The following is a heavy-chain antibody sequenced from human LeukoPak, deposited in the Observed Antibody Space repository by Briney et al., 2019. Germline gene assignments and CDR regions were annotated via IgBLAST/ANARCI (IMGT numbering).Heavy chain of an antibody. CDR3: ARGYDYGDHVGDFDY. D-gene: IGHD4-17*01. CDR1: GYTFTSYP. V-gene: IGHV1-18*01. Sequence: GASVKVSCKASGYTFTSYPISWVRQAPGQGLELMGWITTYNGNTKYAQKLQGRVTMTTATSTSTVYMALRGLRSDDTAVYYCARGYDYGDHVGDFDYWGQGTLVTVSS. CDR2: ITTYNGNT. J-gene: IGHJ4*02.